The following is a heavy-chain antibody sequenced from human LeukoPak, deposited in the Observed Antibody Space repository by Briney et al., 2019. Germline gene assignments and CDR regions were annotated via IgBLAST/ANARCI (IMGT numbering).Heavy chain of an antibody. V-gene: IGHV6-1*01. D-gene: IGHD5-24*01. CDR1: GDSVSSNSAA. CDR2: TYYRSKWYN. CDR3: ARQNNTYHHYNLGWFDP. Sequence: SQTLSLTCAISGDSVSSNSAACNWIRQSPSRGLEWLGRTYYRSKWYNDYAVSVKSRITINPDTSKNQFSLQLSSVTPEDTAVYYCARQNNTYHHYNLGWFDPWGQGTLVTVSS. J-gene: IGHJ5*02.